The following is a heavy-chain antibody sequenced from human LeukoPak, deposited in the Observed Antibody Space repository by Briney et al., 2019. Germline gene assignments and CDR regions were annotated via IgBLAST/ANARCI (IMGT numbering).Heavy chain of an antibody. J-gene: IGHJ4*02. V-gene: IGHV3-33*01. CDR1: GFTFSSYG. CDR2: IWYDGSNK. Sequence: PGGSLRLSCAASGFTFSSYGMHWVRQAPGKGLEWVAVIWYDGSNKYYADSVKGRFTISRDNSKNTLYLQMNSLRAEDTAVYYCASLSIAVVTTDYWGQGTLVTVSS. CDR3: ASLSIAVVTTDY. D-gene: IGHD3-22*01.